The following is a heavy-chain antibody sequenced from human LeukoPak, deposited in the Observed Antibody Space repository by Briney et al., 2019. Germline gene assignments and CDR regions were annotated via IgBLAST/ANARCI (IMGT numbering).Heavy chain of an antibody. CDR2: IYYSGST. CDR3: ASETYYYDSSGPAFDI. J-gene: IGHJ3*02. CDR1: GGSISSISYY. V-gene: IGHV4-39*01. Sequence: SEALSLTCTVSGGSISSISYYWGGIRQPPGKGLEWIGSIYYSGSTYYNPSLKSRVTISVDTSKNQFSLTLSSVTAADTAVYYCASETYYYDSSGPAFDIWGQGTMVTVSS. D-gene: IGHD3-22*01.